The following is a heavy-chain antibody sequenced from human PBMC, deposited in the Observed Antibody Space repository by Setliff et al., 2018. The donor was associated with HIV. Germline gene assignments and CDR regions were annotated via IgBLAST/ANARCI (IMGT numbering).Heavy chain of an antibody. CDR1: GGSVSSSSYY. CDR2: IYHSGST. D-gene: IGHD6-6*01. CDR3: ARFSTSSGGTFDY. J-gene: IGHJ4*02. Sequence: SETLSLTCSVSGGSVSSSSYYWGWIRQTPGKGLEWIGNIYHSGSTYYNPSLKSRVTISVDTSKNQFSLKLTSVTAADTAVYYCARFSTSSGGTFDYWGQGTLVTVSS. V-gene: IGHV4-39*07.